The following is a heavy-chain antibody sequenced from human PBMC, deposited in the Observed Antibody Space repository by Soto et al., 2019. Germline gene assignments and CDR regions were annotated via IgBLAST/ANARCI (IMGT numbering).Heavy chain of an antibody. CDR1: EYSFTNYW. CDR3: VRMGFSGGGYLSYYYYGMDI. Sequence: WVPLKISRNGSEYSFTNYWIGWVRQMPGKGLEWMAIIYPDESDTRYSPSFQGQVTISADKSISTAYLQWSSLKASDTAMYYCVRMGFSGGGYLSYYYYGMDIWGQGTTGTV. V-gene: IGHV5-51*01. J-gene: IGHJ6*02. D-gene: IGHD5-12*01. CDR2: IYPDESDT.